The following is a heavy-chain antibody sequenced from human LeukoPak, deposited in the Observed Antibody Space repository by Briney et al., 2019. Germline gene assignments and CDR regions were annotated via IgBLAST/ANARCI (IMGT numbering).Heavy chain of an antibody. V-gene: IGHV4-34*01. CDR3: ARGRVAAAGTSHGY. CDR1: GFTFSSYS. Sequence: GSLRLSCAASGFTFSSYSMNWIRQPPGKGLEWIGEINHSGSTNYNPSLKSRVTISVDTSKNQFSLKLSSVTAADTAVYYCARGRVAAAGTSHGYWGQGTLVTVSS. CDR2: INHSGST. J-gene: IGHJ4*02. D-gene: IGHD6-13*01.